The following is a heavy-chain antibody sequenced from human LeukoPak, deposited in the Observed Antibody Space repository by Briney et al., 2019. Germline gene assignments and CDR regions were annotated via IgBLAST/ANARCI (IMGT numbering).Heavy chain of an antibody. V-gene: IGHV4-59*12. CDR2: IYYSGST. CDR3: ARDGYCSSTSCYDAFDI. D-gene: IGHD2-2*03. CDR1: GGSISSYY. Sequence: SETLSLTCTVSGGSISSYYWSWIRQPPGKGLEWIGYIYYSGSTNYNPSLKSRVTISVDTSKNQFSLKLSSVTAADTAVYYCARDGYCSSTSCYDAFDIWGQGTMVTVSS. J-gene: IGHJ3*02.